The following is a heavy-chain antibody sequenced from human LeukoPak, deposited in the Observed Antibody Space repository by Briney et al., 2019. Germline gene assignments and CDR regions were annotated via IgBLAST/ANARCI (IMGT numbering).Heavy chain of an antibody. CDR1: GFTFSKAW. CDR2: IYSGGNT. D-gene: IGHD6-13*01. V-gene: IGHV3-66*01. Sequence: PGGSLRLSCAASGFTFSKAWMHWVRQAPGKGLEWVSIIYSGGNTFYADSVKDRFTISRDNSKNTVYLQMNSLRAEDTAVYYCASPARGSSWYGLLGYWGQGTLVTVSS. J-gene: IGHJ4*02. CDR3: ASPARGSSWYGLLGY.